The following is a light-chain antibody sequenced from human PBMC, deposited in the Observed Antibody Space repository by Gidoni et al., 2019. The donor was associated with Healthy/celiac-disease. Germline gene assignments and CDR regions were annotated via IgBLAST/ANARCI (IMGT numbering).Light chain of an antibody. V-gene: IGKV1-9*01. J-gene: IGKJ5*01. Sequence: IQLTQAPSSLSASVGDRVTITCRASPGISSYLDWYQQKPGKAPKLLIYAASTLQSGVPSRFSGSGSGTDFTLTISSLQPEDFATYYCQQLNSYPLITFGQGTRLEI. CDR1: PGISSY. CDR3: QQLNSYPLIT. CDR2: AAS.